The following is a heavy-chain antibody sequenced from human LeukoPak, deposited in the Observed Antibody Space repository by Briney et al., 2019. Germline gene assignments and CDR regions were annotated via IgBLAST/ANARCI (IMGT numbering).Heavy chain of an antibody. CDR3: ARLTPGYGSGRGEVWFDP. Sequence: GGSLRLSCAASGFTFSSYSMNWVRQAPGKGLEWVPSISSSSSYIYYADSVKGRFTISRDNAKNSLYLQMNSLRAEDTAVYYCARLTPGYGSGRGEVWFDPWGQGTLVIVSS. J-gene: IGHJ5*02. V-gene: IGHV3-21*01. CDR2: ISSSSSYI. D-gene: IGHD3-10*01. CDR1: GFTFSSYS.